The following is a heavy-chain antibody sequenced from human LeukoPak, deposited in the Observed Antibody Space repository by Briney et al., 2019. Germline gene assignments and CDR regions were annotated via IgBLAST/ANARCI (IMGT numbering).Heavy chain of an antibody. CDR1: GYTFTSYY. J-gene: IGHJ4*02. V-gene: IGHV1-46*01. CDR2: INPSGGST. CDR3: ARGAVGGDPQKPDYYFDY. Sequence: ASVKVSCKASGYTFTSYYMHWVRQAPGQGLEWMGIINPSGGSTSYAQKFQGRVTMTRDTSTSTVYMELSSLRSEDTAVYYCARGAVGGDPQKPDYYFDYWGQGTLVTVSS. D-gene: IGHD2-21*02.